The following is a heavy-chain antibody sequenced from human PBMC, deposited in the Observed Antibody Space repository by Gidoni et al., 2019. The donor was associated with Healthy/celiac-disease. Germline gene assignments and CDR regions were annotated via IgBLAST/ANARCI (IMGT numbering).Heavy chain of an antibody. CDR1: GGTFSSYA. Sequence: QVHLLQSGAVVTKPGSSVKVSCKASGGTFSSYAISWVRQAPGQGLEWMGGIIPIFGTANYGQKFQGRVTITADESTSTGYLELSRRRSEDTAGYHCAWEVTKTQNENDDLDIWGQGTMVTVSS. CDR3: AWEVTKTQNENDDLDI. V-gene: IGHV1-69*01. J-gene: IGHJ3*02. D-gene: IGHD1-1*01. CDR2: IIPIFGTA.